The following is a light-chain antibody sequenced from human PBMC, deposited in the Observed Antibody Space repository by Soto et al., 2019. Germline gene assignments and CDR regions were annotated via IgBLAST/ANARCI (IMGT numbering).Light chain of an antibody. CDR1: SSDVGSYNY. Sequence: QSALTQPASVSGSPGQSITISCTGTSSDVGSYNYVSWYQQHPGKAPKLMIYEVSNRPSGVSNRFSGSKSGNTASLTISGLQAEDEGNYYCRSYTRISVRVFGVGTQRSVL. CDR2: EVS. CDR3: RSYTRISVRV. V-gene: IGLV2-14*01. J-gene: IGLJ3*02.